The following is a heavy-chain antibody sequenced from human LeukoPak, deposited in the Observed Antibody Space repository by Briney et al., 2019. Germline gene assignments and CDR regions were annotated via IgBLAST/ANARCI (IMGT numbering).Heavy chain of an antibody. D-gene: IGHD4-17*01. V-gene: IGHV3-23*01. CDR3: AKDSTATVVTPRRDFDY. Sequence: GASLRLSCAASGFTFSSYAMSWVRQAPGKGLEWVSAISGSGGSTYYADSVKGRFTISRDNSKNTLYLQMNSLRAEDTAVYYCAKDSTATVVTPRRDFDYWGQGTLVTVSS. CDR1: GFTFSSYA. J-gene: IGHJ4*02. CDR2: ISGSGGST.